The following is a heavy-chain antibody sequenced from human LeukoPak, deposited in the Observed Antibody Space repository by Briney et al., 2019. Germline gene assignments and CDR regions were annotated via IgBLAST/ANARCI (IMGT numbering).Heavy chain of an antibody. CDR1: GYTFINYG. V-gene: IGHV1-18*01. J-gene: IGHJ6*03. Sequence: ASVKVSCKASGYTFINYGISWVRQALGQGLEWMGWIIAYNGNTRYAQKLQGRVTMTTDTSTSTAYMELRSLRSDDTAVYYCARGILDATYYYYYYMDVWGKGTTVTVSS. D-gene: IGHD1-1*01. CDR2: IIAYNGNT. CDR3: ARGILDATYYYYYYMDV.